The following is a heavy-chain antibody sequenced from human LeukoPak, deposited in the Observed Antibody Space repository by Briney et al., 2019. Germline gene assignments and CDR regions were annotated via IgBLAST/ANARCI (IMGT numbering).Heavy chain of an antibody. Sequence: SETLSLTCTVSLDSTTSNFWSWVRQPPGKGLEWIGEIHRSGSPNYNPSLQSRVTISIDRSRNQIALELSSVTAADTAVYYCARVWSDSGYDLADAFDIWGQGTMVTVSS. CDR3: ARVWSDSGYDLADAFDI. V-gene: IGHV4-59*01. D-gene: IGHD5-12*01. J-gene: IGHJ3*02. CDR2: IHRSGSP. CDR1: LDSTTSNF.